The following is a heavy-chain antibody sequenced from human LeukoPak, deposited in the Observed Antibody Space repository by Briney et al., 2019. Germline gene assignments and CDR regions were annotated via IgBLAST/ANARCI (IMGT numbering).Heavy chain of an antibody. CDR2: ICYSGST. CDR1: GGSISSYY. D-gene: IGHD3-10*01. CDR3: ARDRQRITMVRGPDY. V-gene: IGHV4-59*01. Sequence: SETLSLTCTVSGGSISSYYWSWIRQPPGKGLEWIGYICYSGSTNYNPSLKSRVTISVDTSRNQFSLKLSSVTAADTAVYYCARDRQRITMVRGPDYWGQGTLVTVSS. J-gene: IGHJ4*02.